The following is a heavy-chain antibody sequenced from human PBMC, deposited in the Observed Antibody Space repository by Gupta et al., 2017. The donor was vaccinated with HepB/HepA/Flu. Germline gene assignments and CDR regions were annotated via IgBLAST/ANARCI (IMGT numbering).Heavy chain of an antibody. D-gene: IGHD3-16*01. CDR1: GLRFSNSW. CDR3: ARGGTYFDL. J-gene: IGHJ2*01. V-gene: IGHV3-7*01. Sequence: EVQLVESGGGSVRPGGTLRLSCAAPGLRFSNSWMRWVRQTQGKALKWVGNITQDGSERYFVDSVKGRFTISRDNTKKSVFLQMNRLRAEDTSLYYCARGGTYFDLWGRGIVVTVSS. CDR2: ITQDGSER.